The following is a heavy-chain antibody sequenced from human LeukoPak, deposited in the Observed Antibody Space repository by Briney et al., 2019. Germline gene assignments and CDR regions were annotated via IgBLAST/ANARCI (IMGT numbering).Heavy chain of an antibody. CDR1: GGTFSSYA. D-gene: IGHD3-3*01. J-gene: IGHJ3*02. CDR3: ARGIVLRFLEWLPPDAFDI. Sequence: SVKVSCKASGGTFSSYAISWVRQAPGQGLEWMGRIIPILGIANYAQKFQGRVTITADKSTSTAYTELSSLRSEDTAVYYCARGIVLRFLEWLPPDAFDIWGQGTMVTVSS. CDR2: IIPILGIA. V-gene: IGHV1-69*04.